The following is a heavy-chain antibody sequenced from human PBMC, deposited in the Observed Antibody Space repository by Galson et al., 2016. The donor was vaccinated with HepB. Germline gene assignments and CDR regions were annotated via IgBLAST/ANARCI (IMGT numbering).Heavy chain of an antibody. V-gene: IGHV3-53*01. CDR1: GFTVTTNF. Sequence: SLRLSCAASGFTVTTNFMSWVRQAPGKGLECVSVTHDGGNTYDSDSVKGRFTISKDISQNSLSLQISSLRVEDTAVYYCARQVSPWGLDVWGQGTTVTVSS. CDR3: ARQVSPWGLDV. D-gene: IGHD6-6*01. CDR2: THDGGNT. J-gene: IGHJ6*02.